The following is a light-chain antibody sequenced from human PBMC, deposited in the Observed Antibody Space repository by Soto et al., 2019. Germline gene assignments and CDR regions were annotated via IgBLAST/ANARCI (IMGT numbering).Light chain of an antibody. CDR3: SSYAGSNNNYV. J-gene: IGLJ1*01. CDR2: EVG. V-gene: IGLV2-8*01. Sequence: QSALTQPPSASGSPGQSVTISCTGTSSDVGGYNYVSWYQQHPGKAPKLMIYEVGKWPSGVPDRFSGSRSGNTASLTVSGLQAEDEADYYCSSYAGSNNNYVFGTGTKVTVL. CDR1: SSDVGGYNY.